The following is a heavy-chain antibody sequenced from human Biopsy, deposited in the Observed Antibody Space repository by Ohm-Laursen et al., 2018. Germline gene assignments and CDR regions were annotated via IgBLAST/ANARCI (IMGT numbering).Heavy chain of an antibody. J-gene: IGHJ2*01. CDR1: GGSISSDY. CDR3: ARGVPHYDGSGFPLAGYWYFDL. V-gene: IGHV4-31*01. D-gene: IGHD3-22*01. CDR2: ISYSGTT. Sequence: SDTLSLTCTVSGGSISSDYWNWIRQHPGKGLEWIGLISYSGTTFYNPSLESLLTISIDTSKNHFSLNLRSVTAADTAVYYCARGVPHYDGSGFPLAGYWYFDLWGRGTLVTVSS.